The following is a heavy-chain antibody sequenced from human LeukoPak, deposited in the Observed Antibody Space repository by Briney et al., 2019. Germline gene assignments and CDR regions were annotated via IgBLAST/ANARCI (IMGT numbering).Heavy chain of an antibody. J-gene: IGHJ4*02. CDR2: ISSRGSTT. Sequence: GGSLRRSCAASGFSFSSYEMNWVRQAPGKGLEWVSYISSRGSTTYYADSVKGRFTISRDNAKNSLYLQMNSLSAEDTAVYYCAREGSNCGGDCFIDYWGQGTLVTVSS. V-gene: IGHV3-48*03. CDR1: GFSFSSYE. D-gene: IGHD2-21*02. CDR3: AREGSNCGGDCFIDY.